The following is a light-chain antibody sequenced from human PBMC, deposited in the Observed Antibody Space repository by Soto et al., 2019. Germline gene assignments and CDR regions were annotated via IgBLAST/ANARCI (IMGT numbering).Light chain of an antibody. V-gene: IGKV1-39*01. Sequence: DLQMTQSLSSLSASVGDTVTITCRASQSISNSLSWYQQKPGKAPKFLIYVASTLQRGVPSRFSGSGSGTDFTLTISSLQPEDVATYYCQQTFSPPYTSGQGTKLEIK. CDR2: VAS. CDR3: QQTFSPPYT. CDR1: QSISNS. J-gene: IGKJ2*01.